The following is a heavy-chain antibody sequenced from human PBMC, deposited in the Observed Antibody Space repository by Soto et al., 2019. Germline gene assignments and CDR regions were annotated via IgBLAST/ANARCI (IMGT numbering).Heavy chain of an antibody. CDR2: IYYSGST. D-gene: IGHD2-15*01. CDR3: ARATGLLPPYYYYYGMDV. CDR1: GGSISSYY. Sequence: PSETLSLTCTVSGGSISSYYWSWIRQPPGKGLEWIGYIYYSGSTNYNPSHKSRVTISVDTSKNQFSLKLSSVTAADTAVYYCARATGLLPPYYYYYGMDVWGQGTTVTVSS. J-gene: IGHJ6*02. V-gene: IGHV4-59*01.